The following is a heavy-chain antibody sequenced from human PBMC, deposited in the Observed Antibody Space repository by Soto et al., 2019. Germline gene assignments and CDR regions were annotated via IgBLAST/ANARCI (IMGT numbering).Heavy chain of an antibody. V-gene: IGHV3-23*01. D-gene: IGHD3-3*01. CDR3: AKAGRNDFWSGGYYYGMDV. J-gene: IGHJ6*02. CDR2: ISGSGGST. Sequence: EVQLLESGGGLVQPGGSLRLSCAASGFTFSSYAMSWVRQAPGKGLEWVSAISGSGGSTYYADSVKGRFTISRDNSKNTLYLQMTSLRAEDTAVYYCAKAGRNDFWSGGYYYGMDVWGQGTTVTVSS. CDR1: GFTFSSYA.